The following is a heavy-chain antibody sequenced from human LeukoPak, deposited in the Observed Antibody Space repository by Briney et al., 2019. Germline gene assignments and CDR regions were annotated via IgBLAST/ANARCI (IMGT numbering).Heavy chain of an antibody. V-gene: IGHV3-30*18. CDR3: AKELDILTGPDY. J-gene: IGHJ4*02. Sequence: PGGSLRLSCAASGFTFSTYGMNWVRQAPGKGLEWVAVISYDGSNKYYADSVKGRFTISRDNSKNTLYLQMNSLRAEDTAVYYCAKELDILTGPDYWGQGTLVTVSS. CDR1: GFTFSTYG. CDR2: ISYDGSNK. D-gene: IGHD3-9*01.